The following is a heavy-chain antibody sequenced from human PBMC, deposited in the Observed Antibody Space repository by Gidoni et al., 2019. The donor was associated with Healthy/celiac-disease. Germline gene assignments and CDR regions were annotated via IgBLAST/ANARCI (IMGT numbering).Heavy chain of an antibody. Sequence: EVQLVESGGGLVKPGGSLRLSCAASGFPFSSYSMNWVRQAPGKGLEWVSSISSSSSYIYYADSVKGRFTISRDNAKNSLYLQMNSLRAEDTAVYYCARVAAGADPPNDYWGQGTLVTVSS. CDR3: ARVAAGADPPNDY. CDR1: GFPFSSYS. V-gene: IGHV3-21*01. D-gene: IGHD3-10*01. CDR2: ISSSSSYI. J-gene: IGHJ4*02.